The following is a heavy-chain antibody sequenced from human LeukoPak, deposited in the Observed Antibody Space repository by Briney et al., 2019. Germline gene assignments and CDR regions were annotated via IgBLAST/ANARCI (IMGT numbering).Heavy chain of an antibody. V-gene: IGHV1-18*01. CDR2: IRVYNGDT. CDR3: ARGGDNYMDF. Sequence: GASVKVSCKASGYTCTDYGLSWVRQAPGQGLEWMGWIRVYNGDTNYAQKFQGRLTVTTDPSTSTAYMELRSLRSDDTAAYYCARGGDNYMDFWGQGTLVTISS. CDR1: GYTCTDYG. D-gene: IGHD1-1*01. J-gene: IGHJ4*02.